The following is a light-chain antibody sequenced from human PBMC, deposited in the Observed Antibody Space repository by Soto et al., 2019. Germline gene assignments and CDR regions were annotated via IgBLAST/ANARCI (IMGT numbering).Light chain of an antibody. CDR2: GAS. CDR1: QSVSSNN. J-gene: IGKJ3*01. Sequence: EIGLTQSPGTLSLSPGERATLSCRASQSVSSNNLAWYQQRPGQAPRVVIYGASTRATGIPERFSGSGSGPDVTLTISRLEPEDFAVYYCQQYCRSPFTFGPGTKVDIK. V-gene: IGKV3-20*01. CDR3: QQYCRSPFT.